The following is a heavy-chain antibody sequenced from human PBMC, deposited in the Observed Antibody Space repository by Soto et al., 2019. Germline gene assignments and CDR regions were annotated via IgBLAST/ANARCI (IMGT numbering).Heavy chain of an antibody. J-gene: IGHJ6*03. CDR1: GYTFTSYY. CDR3: ARDHPDVVVPAALRYYYYYMDV. Sequence: QVQLVQSGAEVKKPGASVKVSCKASGYTFTSYYMHWVRQAPGQGLEWMGIINTSGGSTSYAQKFQGRVSMTRDKSTSTVYMELSSLRSEDTAVYYCARDHPDVVVPAALRYYYYYMDVWGKGTTVTVSS. CDR2: INTSGGST. V-gene: IGHV1-46*03. D-gene: IGHD2-2*01.